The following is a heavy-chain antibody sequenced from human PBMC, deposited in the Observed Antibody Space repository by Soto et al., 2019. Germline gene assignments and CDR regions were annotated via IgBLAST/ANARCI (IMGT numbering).Heavy chain of an antibody. CDR3: ARDVGYCSSSTCLIDY. CDR1: GYTFHTYG. J-gene: IGHJ4*02. Sequence: ASVKVSCKASGYTFHTYGISWVRQAPGQGLEWMGWISTFNGETRYAQKFQARVTVTTDTSTTTGYMELRSLRSDDTAVYYCARDVGYCSSSTCLIDYWGQGTLVTV. CDR2: ISTFNGET. V-gene: IGHV1-18*01. D-gene: IGHD2-2*01.